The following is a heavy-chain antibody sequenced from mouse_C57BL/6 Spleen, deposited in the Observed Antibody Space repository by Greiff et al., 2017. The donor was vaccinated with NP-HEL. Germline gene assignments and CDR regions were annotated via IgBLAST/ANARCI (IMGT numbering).Heavy chain of an antibody. CDR2: IDPSDSET. V-gene: IGHV1-52*01. J-gene: IGHJ4*01. Sequence: QVQLQQPGAELVRPGSSVKLSCKASGYTFTSYWMHWVKQRPIQGLEWIGNIDPSDSETHYNQKFKDKATLTVDKSSSTAYMQLSSLTSEDSAVYYGARRDYYGSSYGAMDYWGQGTSVTVSS. D-gene: IGHD1-1*01. CDR1: GYTFTSYW. CDR3: ARRDYYGSSYGAMDY.